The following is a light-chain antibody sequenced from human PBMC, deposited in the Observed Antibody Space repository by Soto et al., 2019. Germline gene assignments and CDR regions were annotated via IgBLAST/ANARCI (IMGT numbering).Light chain of an antibody. J-gene: IGKJ2*01. CDR3: QQYDNLPPYT. CDR1: QDISNY. Sequence: DIQMTQSPSSLSASVGDRVTITCQASQDISNYLNWYQQKPGKAPKLLIYAASNFETGVPSRFSGSGSWTDFTFTISSLQPEDIATYYCQQYDNLPPYTFGQGTKLEIK. CDR2: AAS. V-gene: IGKV1-33*01.